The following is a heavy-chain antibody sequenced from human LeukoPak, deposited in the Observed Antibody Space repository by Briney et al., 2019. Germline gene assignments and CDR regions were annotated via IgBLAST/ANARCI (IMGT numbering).Heavy chain of an antibody. J-gene: IGHJ4*02. CDR3: AKAYNDILTGDHS. Sequence: GGSLRLSCAASGFTFSSYAMSWVRQAPGKGLEWVSGISGSGSSTYYADSVKGRFTISRDNSKNTLSLQINSLRAEDTAVYYCAKAYNDILTGDHSWGQGTLVTVSS. CDR1: GFTFSSYA. D-gene: IGHD3-9*01. CDR2: ISGSGSST. V-gene: IGHV3-23*01.